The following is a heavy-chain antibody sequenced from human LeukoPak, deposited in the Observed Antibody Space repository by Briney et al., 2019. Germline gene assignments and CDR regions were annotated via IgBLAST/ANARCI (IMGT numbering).Heavy chain of an antibody. Sequence: GGSLRLSCAASGFTFSDYYMSWIRQAPGKGLEWVSYISSSGSTIYYADSVKGRFTISRDNAKNSLYLQMNSLRAEDTAVYYCARAPTRGTTPLLDFWGQGILVTVSS. D-gene: IGHD3-16*01. CDR3: ARAPTRGTTPLLDF. V-gene: IGHV3-11*01. CDR2: ISSSGSTI. J-gene: IGHJ4*02. CDR1: GFTFSDYY.